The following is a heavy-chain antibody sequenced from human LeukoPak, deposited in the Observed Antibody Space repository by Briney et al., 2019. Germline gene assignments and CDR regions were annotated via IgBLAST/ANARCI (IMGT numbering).Heavy chain of an antibody. CDR3: AKPGPYYFDY. CDR1: GLTFSNYG. CDR2: ISTSGGTT. V-gene: IGHV3-23*01. Sequence: GGSLRLSCAASGLTFSNYGMSWVRQAPGRGLEWVSAISTSGGTTYYADSVKGRFTVSRDNSKNTLYLQMNSLRAEDTAVYYCAKPGPYYFDYWGQGTLVTVSS. J-gene: IGHJ4*02. D-gene: IGHD3-10*01.